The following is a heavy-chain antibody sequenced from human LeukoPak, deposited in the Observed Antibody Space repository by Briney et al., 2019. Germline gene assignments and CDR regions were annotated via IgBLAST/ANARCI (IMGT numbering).Heavy chain of an antibody. Sequence: PSETLSLTCTVSGGSISSSSYYWGWIRQPPGKGLEWIGSIYYSGSTYYNPSLKSRVTISVDTSKNQFSLKLSSVTAADTAVYYCARGGYCSSTSCLGWFDPWGQGTLVTVSS. CDR3: ARGGYCSSTSCLGWFDP. D-gene: IGHD2-2*01. J-gene: IGHJ5*02. CDR1: GGSISSSSYY. CDR2: IYYSGST. V-gene: IGHV4-39*01.